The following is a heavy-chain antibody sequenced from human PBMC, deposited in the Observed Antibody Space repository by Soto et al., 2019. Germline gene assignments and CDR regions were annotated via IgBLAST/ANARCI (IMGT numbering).Heavy chain of an antibody. CDR1: GYTFTSYA. V-gene: IGHV1-3*01. CDR2: INAGNGNT. CDR3: ARSSGIVGATTFFDY. Sequence: ASVKVSCKASGYTFTSYAMHWVRQAPGQRLEWMGWINAGNGNTKYSQKFQGRVTITRDTSASTAYMELSSLRSEDTAVYYCARSSGIVGATTFFDYWGQGTLVTVSS. J-gene: IGHJ4*02. D-gene: IGHD1-26*01.